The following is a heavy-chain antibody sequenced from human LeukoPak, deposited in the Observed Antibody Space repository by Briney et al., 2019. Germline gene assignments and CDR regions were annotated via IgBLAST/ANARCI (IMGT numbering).Heavy chain of an antibody. CDR1: GFTFSTYW. D-gene: IGHD3-10*01. Sequence: PGGSLRLSCAASGFTFSTYWMSWVRQAPGKGLEWVANIKQDGSDKYYVDSVKGRFTISRDNAKNSVYLQMNSVRAEDTAVYYCARDTYYGSGSYYIRDWFDPWGRGTLVTVSS. CDR3: ARDTYYGSGSYYIRDWFDP. J-gene: IGHJ5*02. CDR2: IKQDGSDK. V-gene: IGHV3-7*01.